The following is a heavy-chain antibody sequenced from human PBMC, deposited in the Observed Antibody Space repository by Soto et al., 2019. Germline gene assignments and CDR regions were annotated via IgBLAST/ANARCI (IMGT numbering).Heavy chain of an antibody. V-gene: IGHV4-61*01. Sequence: QVQLQESGPGLVKPSETLSLTCSVSGGSISSGSYYWTWIRQPPGKGLEWIGYIYSSGGTSYNPSLKRRLTISAAPSKNQFSLKLSSVTAADTAVYYGARDGDGYDHWGQGTLVTVSS. J-gene: IGHJ1*01. CDR3: ARDGDGYDH. CDR2: IYSSGGT. CDR1: GGSISSGSYY. D-gene: IGHD5-12*01.